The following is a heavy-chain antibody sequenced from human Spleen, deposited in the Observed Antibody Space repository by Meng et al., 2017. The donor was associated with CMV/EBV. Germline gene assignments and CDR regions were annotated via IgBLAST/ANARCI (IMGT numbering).Heavy chain of an antibody. CDR1: GFHFGTYW. J-gene: IGHJ6*02. V-gene: IGHV3-7*01. CDR3: GRDMNV. Sequence: LSLTCAGSGFHFGTYWMTWVRQAPGKALEWVANVNQDASQKNYVDSVEGRFTISRDNAKNSMYLQMNSLRAEDTAVYYCGRDMNVWGQGTTVTVSS. CDR2: VNQDASQK.